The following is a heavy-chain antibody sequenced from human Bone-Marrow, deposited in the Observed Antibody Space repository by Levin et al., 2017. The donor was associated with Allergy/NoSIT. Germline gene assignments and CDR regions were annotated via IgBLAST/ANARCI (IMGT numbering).Heavy chain of an antibody. CDR3: ARGRIGVAGTDWFDP. Sequence: SQTLSLTCAVSGGSISTLYWWSWVRQSPGKGPEWIGEISQSGSPNYNPSLKSRVLLSMDESKNQFSLNLRSVTAADTAVYYCARGRIGVAGTDWFDPWGPGTLVTVSS. J-gene: IGHJ5*02. CDR2: ISQSGSP. V-gene: IGHV4-4*02. CDR1: GGSISTLYW. D-gene: IGHD6-19*01.